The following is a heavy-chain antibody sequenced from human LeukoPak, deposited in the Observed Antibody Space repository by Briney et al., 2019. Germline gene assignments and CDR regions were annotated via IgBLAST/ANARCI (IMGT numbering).Heavy chain of an antibody. D-gene: IGHD6-13*01. CDR2: INPNSGGT. CDR1: GYTFTGYD. Sequence: GASVKLSCKASGYTFTGYDMHWVRQAPGQGLEWMGWINPNSGGTNYAQQFQGRVTMTRDTSISTAYMELSRLRSDDTAVYSCAAGPLPLSSFSPWGQGTLVTAS. J-gene: IGHJ5*02. V-gene: IGHV1-2*02. CDR3: AAGPLPLSSFSP.